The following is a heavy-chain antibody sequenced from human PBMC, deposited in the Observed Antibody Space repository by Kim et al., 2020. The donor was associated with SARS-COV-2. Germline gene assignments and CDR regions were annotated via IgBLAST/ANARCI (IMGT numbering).Heavy chain of an antibody. Sequence: SETLSLTCTVSGYSISSGYYWGWIRQPPGKGLEWIGSIYHSGSTYYNPSLKSRVTISVDTSKNQFSLKLSSVTAADTAVYYCARVRAARQQLLDYWGQGTLVTVSS. J-gene: IGHJ4*02. CDR3: ARVRAARQQLLDY. CDR1: GYSISSGYY. V-gene: IGHV4-38-2*02. CDR2: IYHSGST. D-gene: IGHD6-6*01.